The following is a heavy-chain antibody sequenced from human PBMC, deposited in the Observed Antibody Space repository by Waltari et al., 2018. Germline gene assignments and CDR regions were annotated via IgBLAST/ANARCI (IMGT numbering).Heavy chain of an antibody. CDR1: GDSFTSDW. V-gene: IGHV5-51*01. CDR2: IYPGDSDT. Sequence: EVQLVQSGAEVNKPVEPPQISCTGSGDSFTSDWICRVRPMPGKGRGGMGFIYPGDSDTRYTPSFEGQLKISADKTINTAYLQWSSLKAADTAMYYCARLAMVQGWFDPWGRGTLVTVSA. CDR3: ARLAMVQGWFDP. D-gene: IGHD5-18*01. J-gene: IGHJ5*02.